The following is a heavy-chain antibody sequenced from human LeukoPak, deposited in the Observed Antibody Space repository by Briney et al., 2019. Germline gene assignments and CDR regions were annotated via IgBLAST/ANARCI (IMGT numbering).Heavy chain of an antibody. CDR2: IYHSGST. D-gene: IGHD5-24*01. CDR3: ARDLTVEMATILAFDI. J-gene: IGHJ3*02. CDR1: GGSISSSNW. V-gene: IGHV4-4*02. Sequence: PSGTLSLTCAVSGGSISSSNWWSWVRQPPGKGLEWIGEIYHSGSTNYNPSLKSRVTISVDTSKNQFSLKLSSVTAADTAVYYCARDLTVEMATILAFDIWGQGTMVTVSS.